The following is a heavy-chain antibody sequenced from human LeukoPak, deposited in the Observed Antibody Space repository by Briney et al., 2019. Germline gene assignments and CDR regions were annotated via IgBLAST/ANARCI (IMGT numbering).Heavy chain of an antibody. V-gene: IGHV4-39*01. CDR3: ARSYLTGYSY. D-gene: IGHD3-9*01. Sequence: SETLSLTCTVSGGSISSYYWGWIRQPPGKGLEWIGSIYYSGSTYYNPSLKSRVTISVDTSKNQFSLKLSSVTAADTAVYYCARSYLTGYSYWGQGTLVTVSS. CDR2: IYYSGST. J-gene: IGHJ4*02. CDR1: GGSISSYY.